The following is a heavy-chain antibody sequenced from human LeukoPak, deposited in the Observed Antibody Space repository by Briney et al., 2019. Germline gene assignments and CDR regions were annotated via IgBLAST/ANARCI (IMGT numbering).Heavy chain of an antibody. Sequence: SETLSLTCTVSGDSISSYYWSWIRQPPGKGLEWIGYIYYSGSTNYNPSLKGRVTISVDTSKNQFSLKLRSVTAGDTAVYYCARVDMVGVRGFAPWGQGTLVTVSS. V-gene: IGHV4-59*01. D-gene: IGHD2-15*01. CDR3: ARVDMVGVRGFAP. CDR2: IYYSGST. CDR1: GDSISSYY. J-gene: IGHJ5*02.